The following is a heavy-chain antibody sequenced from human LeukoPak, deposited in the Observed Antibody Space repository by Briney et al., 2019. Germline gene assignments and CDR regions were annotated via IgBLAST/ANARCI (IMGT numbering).Heavy chain of an antibody. CDR1: GYTLTELS. V-gene: IGHV1-24*01. CDR3: ATVLGAVAALDY. Sequence: ASVKVSCKVSGYTLTELSMHWVRQAPGKGLEWMGGFDPEDGETIYAQKFQGRVTMTEDTSTDTAYMELSSLRSEDTAVYYCATVLGAVAALDYWGQGTLVTVSS. J-gene: IGHJ4*02. CDR2: FDPEDGET. D-gene: IGHD6-19*01.